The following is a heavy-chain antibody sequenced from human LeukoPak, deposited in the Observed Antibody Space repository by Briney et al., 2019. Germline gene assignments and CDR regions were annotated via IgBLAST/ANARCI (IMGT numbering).Heavy chain of an antibody. J-gene: IGHJ6*02. V-gene: IGHV4-59*08. D-gene: IGHD3-3*01. CDR1: GGSTSSYY. CDR2: IYYSGST. Sequence: PSETLSLTCTVSGGSTSSYYWSWIRQPPGKGLEWIGYIYYSGSTNYNPSLKSRVTISVDTSKNQFSLKLSSVTAADTAVYYCARHPSTRITIFGVVPGYYGMDVWGQGTTVTVSS. CDR3: ARHPSTRITIFGVVPGYYGMDV.